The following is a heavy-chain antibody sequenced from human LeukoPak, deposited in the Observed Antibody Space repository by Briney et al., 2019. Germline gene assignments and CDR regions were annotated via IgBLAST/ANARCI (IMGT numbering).Heavy chain of an antibody. V-gene: IGHV4-59*01. CDR2: IYYSGST. CDR3: ARGEWLNYFDY. D-gene: IGHD6-19*01. CDR1: GGSISSYY. Sequence: SETLSLTCTVSGGSISSYYWSWIRRPPGKGLEWIGYIYYSGSTNYNPFLKSRVTISVDSSKNQFSLWLSSVTAADTAVYYCARGEWLNYFDYWGQGTLVTVSS. J-gene: IGHJ4*02.